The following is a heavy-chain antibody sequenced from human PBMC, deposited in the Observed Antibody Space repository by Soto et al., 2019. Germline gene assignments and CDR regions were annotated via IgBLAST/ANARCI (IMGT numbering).Heavy chain of an antibody. V-gene: IGHV1-8*01. J-gene: IGHJ5*02. CDR1: GYSFTNND. Sequence: ASVKVSCKASGYSFTNNDVSWVRQATGQGLEWMGWMNPGSGDTGYAQKFQGRVTMTRDISIATAYMELSSLRSDDTAIYYCARMETFGSLNWFDPWCQGTLMTVSS. CDR2: MNPGSGDT. CDR3: ARMETFGSLNWFDP. D-gene: IGHD3-16*01.